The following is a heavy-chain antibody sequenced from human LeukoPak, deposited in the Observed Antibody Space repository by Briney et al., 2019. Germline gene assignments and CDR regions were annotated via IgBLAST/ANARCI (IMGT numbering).Heavy chain of an antibody. Sequence: GGSLRLSCAASGFTFSSYAMSWVRQAPGKGLEWVSAISGSGGSTYYADSVKGRFTISRDNSKNTLYLRMNSLRAEDTAVYYCAMNLAYSGSYRFFDYWGQGTLVTVSS. CDR3: AMNLAYSGSYRFFDY. J-gene: IGHJ4*02. CDR2: ISGSGGST. V-gene: IGHV3-23*01. CDR1: GFTFSSYA. D-gene: IGHD1-26*01.